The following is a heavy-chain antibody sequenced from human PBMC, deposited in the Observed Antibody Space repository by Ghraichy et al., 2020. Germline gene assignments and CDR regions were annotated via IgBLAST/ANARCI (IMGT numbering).Heavy chain of an antibody. V-gene: IGHV4-34*01. CDR3: ARGGITIFDAFDY. CDR1: GGSFSGYY. CDR2: INHSGST. D-gene: IGHD3-3*01. Sequence: SETLSLTCAVYGGSFSGYYWSWIRQPPGKGLEWIGEINHSGSTNYNPSLKSRVTISVDTSKNQFSLKLSSVTAADTAVYYCARGGITIFDAFDYWGQGILVTVSS. J-gene: IGHJ4*02.